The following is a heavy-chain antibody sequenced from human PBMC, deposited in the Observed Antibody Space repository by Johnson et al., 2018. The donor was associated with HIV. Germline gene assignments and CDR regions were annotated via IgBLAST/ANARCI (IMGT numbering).Heavy chain of an antibody. J-gene: IGHJ3*02. CDR3: ARDETITGDGAFDI. V-gene: IGHV3-30-3*01. D-gene: IGHD7-27*01. Sequence: QVRLVESGGGVVQPGRSQRLSCAASGFTFRDHAIHWVRQAPGKGLEWLAVISYDGSNKYYADSVKGRFTISRDIAKNSLYLQMNSLRAEDTAVYYCARDETITGDGAFDIWGQGTMVTVSS. CDR2: ISYDGSNK. CDR1: GFTFRDHA.